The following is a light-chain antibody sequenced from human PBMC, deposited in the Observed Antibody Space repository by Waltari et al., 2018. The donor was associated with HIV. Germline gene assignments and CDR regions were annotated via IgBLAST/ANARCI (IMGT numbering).Light chain of an antibody. J-gene: IGLJ2*01. Sequence: QSALTQPPSASGSPGQSVTLSCTGTNSDLGTYDLFPCYQQHPGKAPKLVISEVTKRPSGVSDRFSGSKSGNTAFLTVSGLQAEDEADYYCSSFANRDGFYVLFGGGTRLTVL. V-gene: IGLV2-8*01. CDR2: EVT. CDR3: SSFANRDGFYVL. CDR1: NSDLGTYDL.